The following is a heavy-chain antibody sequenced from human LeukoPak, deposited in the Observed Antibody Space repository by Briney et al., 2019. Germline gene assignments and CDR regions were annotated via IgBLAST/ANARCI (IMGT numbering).Heavy chain of an antibody. Sequence: GESLKISCKGSGYSFTSYWIGWVRQMPGKGVEWMGIIYPGDSDTRYSPSFQGQVTISADKSISTAYLQWSSLKASDTAMYYCAIYYDSSGYYFDYWGQGTLVTVSS. V-gene: IGHV5-51*01. CDR3: AIYYDSSGYYFDY. CDR2: IYPGDSDT. CDR1: GYSFTSYW. J-gene: IGHJ4*02. D-gene: IGHD3-22*01.